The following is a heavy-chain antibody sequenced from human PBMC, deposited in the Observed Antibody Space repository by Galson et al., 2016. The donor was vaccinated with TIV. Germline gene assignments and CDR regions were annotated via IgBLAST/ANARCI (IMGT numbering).Heavy chain of an antibody. Sequence: QSGAEVKKPGESLKISCEGSGSKFTTYWIAWVRQMPGKGLEWMGAIYPGDSDTKYSPSSQGHVTISADKSISTAYLQWSSLKASDTAMYYCGVKRDYGVAFDVWGQGTMVTVSS. J-gene: IGHJ3*01. CDR3: GVKRDYGVAFDV. CDR2: IYPGDSDT. V-gene: IGHV5-51*01. CDR1: GSKFTTYW. D-gene: IGHD4-17*01.